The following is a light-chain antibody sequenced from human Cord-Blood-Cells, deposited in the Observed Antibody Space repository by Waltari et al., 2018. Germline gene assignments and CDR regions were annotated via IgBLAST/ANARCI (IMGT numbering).Light chain of an antibody. CDR1: SSYVGIYHL. Sequence: QSALTQPASVSGSPGQSHTLSCTGTSSYVGIYHLVSCYQQHPGKAPKCMIYEVSKRTSGVSSRFSGSESGNTASLTIAGLQAEDDADYYCCSFAGSSTLVFGGGTKLTVL. CDR2: EVS. J-gene: IGLJ3*02. V-gene: IGLV2-23*02. CDR3: CSFAGSSTLV.